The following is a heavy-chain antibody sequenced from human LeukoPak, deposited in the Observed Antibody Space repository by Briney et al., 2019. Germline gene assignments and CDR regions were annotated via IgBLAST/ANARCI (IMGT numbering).Heavy chain of an antibody. Sequence: GGSLRLSCAASGFTFSSYAMSWVRQAPGKGLEWVSAISGSGGSTYYADSVKGRFTISRDNSKNTLYLQMNSLRAEDTAVYYCAKGEVAGSKMETPGDYYYGMDVWGQGTTVTVSS. CDR1: GFTFSSYA. D-gene: IGHD6-19*01. CDR3: AKGEVAGSKMETPGDYYYGMDV. CDR2: ISGSGGST. V-gene: IGHV3-23*01. J-gene: IGHJ6*02.